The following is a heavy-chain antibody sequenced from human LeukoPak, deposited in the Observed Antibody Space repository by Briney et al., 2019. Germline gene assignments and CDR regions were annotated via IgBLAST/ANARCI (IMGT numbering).Heavy chain of an antibody. J-gene: IGHJ4*02. D-gene: IGHD3-10*01. CDR2: ISSSSSYI. CDR3: ARALGKPIELFDY. CDR1: GFTFSSHS. V-gene: IGHV3-21*01. Sequence: PGGSLRLSCAASGFTFSSHSMNWVRQAPWKGLEWVSSISSSSSYIYYADSVKGRFTISRDNAKNSLYLQMNSLRAEDTAVYYCARALGKPIELFDYWGQGTLVTVSS.